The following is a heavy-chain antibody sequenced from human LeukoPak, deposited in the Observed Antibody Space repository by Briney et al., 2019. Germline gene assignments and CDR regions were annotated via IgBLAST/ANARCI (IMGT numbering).Heavy chain of an antibody. V-gene: IGHV3-23*01. CDR1: GFTFSSYA. CDR3: AKAGALAARRLYALDV. Sequence: PGGSLRLSCAASGFTFSSYAMSWVRQAPGKGLEWVSAISGSGGSTYYADSVKGRFTISRDNSKNTVTLQMAGLRGDDTAVYFCAKAGALAARRLYALDVWGQGTTVIVSS. J-gene: IGHJ6*02. CDR2: ISGSGGST. D-gene: IGHD6-13*01.